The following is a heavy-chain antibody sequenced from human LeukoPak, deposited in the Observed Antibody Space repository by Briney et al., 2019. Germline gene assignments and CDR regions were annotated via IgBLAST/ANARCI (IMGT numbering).Heavy chain of an antibody. CDR2: IYPGDSDT. CDR1: GYSFTTYW. V-gene: IGHV5-51*01. CDR3: ARHEGAYQYYAMDV. J-gene: IGHJ6*02. Sequence: GEPLKISCKGSGYSFTTYWVGWVRQMPGKGLEWMGIIYPGDSDTRYSPSFQGQVTISADKSISTAYLQRSSLKASDTAMYYCARHEGAYQYYAMDVWGQGTTVTVSS.